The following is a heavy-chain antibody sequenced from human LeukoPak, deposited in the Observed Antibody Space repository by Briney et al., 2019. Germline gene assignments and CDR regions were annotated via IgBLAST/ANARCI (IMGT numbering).Heavy chain of an antibody. D-gene: IGHD5-24*01. V-gene: IGHV3-20*04. CDR2: INWNGGST. J-gene: IGHJ4*02. CDR1: GFTFDDYG. CDR3: TRDAGNFNDFDY. Sequence: GGSLRLSCAASGFTFDDYGMSWVRQAPGKGLEWVSGINWNGGSTGYADSVKSRFTISRDNSKNTLYLQIDSLRVEDTAIYYCTRDAGNFNDFDYWGQGTLVTVSS.